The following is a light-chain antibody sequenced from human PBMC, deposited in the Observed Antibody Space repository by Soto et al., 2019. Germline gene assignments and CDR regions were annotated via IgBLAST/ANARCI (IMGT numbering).Light chain of an antibody. CDR2: DAS. J-gene: IGKJ4*01. V-gene: IGKV3-11*01. CDR1: QSVSSY. CDR3: QQRSDWPTPT. Sequence: EIALTQSPATLSLSPGERVTLSCRASQSVSSYLAWYQQKPGQAPRLLIYDASNRATGIPVRFSGSGSGTDFTLTISSLEPEDFAVYYCQQRSDWPTPTFGGGTKVEIK.